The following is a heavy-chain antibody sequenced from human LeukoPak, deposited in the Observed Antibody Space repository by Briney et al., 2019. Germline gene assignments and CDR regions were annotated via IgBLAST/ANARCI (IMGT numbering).Heavy chain of an antibody. CDR3: ARARETVAIDY. Sequence: PSETLSLTCAVYVESFSGYSWTWIRQPPGKGLEWIGEINQSRSTNYNPSLKSRVTISADTSKNQFSLKMRSVTAADTAVYYCARARETVAIDYWGQGTLVTVSS. CDR2: INQSRST. D-gene: IGHD5-12*01. CDR1: VESFSGYS. V-gene: IGHV4-34*01. J-gene: IGHJ4*02.